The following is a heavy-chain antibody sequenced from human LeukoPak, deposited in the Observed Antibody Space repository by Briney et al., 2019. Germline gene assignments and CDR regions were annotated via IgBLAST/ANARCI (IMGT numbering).Heavy chain of an antibody. Sequence: PGRSLRLSCAASGFTFSSYAMSWVRQAPGEGLEWVSVISGSGGTTYYADSVKGRFTISRDNSKNTLYLQMNSLRAEDTAVYYCAKDGYYGSGYDYFDYWGQGTLVTVSS. CDR3: AKDGYYGSGYDYFDY. D-gene: IGHD3-10*01. CDR1: GFTFSSYA. V-gene: IGHV3-23*01. CDR2: ISGSGGTT. J-gene: IGHJ4*02.